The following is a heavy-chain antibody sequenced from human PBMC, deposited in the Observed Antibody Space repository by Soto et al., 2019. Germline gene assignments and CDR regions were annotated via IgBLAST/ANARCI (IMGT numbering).Heavy chain of an antibody. CDR2: IWYDGSNK. Sequence: QVQLVESGGGVVQPGRSLRLSCAASGFTFSSYGMHWVRQAPGKGLEWVAVIWYDGSNKYYADSVKGRFTISRDKYKNTLYLQMNSLRAEDTAVYYCARVVGYGFDIWGHGTMVTVSS. V-gene: IGHV3-33*01. CDR3: ARVVGYGFDI. D-gene: IGHD6-25*01. CDR1: GFTFSSYG. J-gene: IGHJ3*02.